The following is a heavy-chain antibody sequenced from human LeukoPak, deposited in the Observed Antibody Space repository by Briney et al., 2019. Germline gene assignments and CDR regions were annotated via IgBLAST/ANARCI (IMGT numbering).Heavy chain of an antibody. V-gene: IGHV1-46*01. CDR2: INPSGGST. Sequence: ASVKVSCKASGYTFTSYYMHWVRQAPGQGLECMGIINPSGGSTSYAQKFQGRVTMTRETSTSTVYMELSSLRSEDTAVYYCARDPHYYDSSGSWYYFDYWGQGTLVTVSS. CDR1: GYTFTSYY. J-gene: IGHJ4*02. CDR3: ARDPHYYDSSGSWYYFDY. D-gene: IGHD3-22*01.